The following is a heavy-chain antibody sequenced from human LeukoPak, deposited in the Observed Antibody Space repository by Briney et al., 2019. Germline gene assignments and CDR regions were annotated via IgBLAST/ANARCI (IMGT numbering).Heavy chain of an antibody. J-gene: IGHJ4*02. CDR3: ARDKWNWYFDY. CDR1: GFTFSSYA. Sequence: GRSLRLSCAASGFTFSSYAMHWVRQAPGKGLEWVAVISYDGSNEYYADSVKGRFTISRDISKNTLYLQMNSLRGEDTAVYYCARDKWNWYFDYWGQGTLVTVSS. V-gene: IGHV3-30*01. CDR2: ISYDGSNE. D-gene: IGHD1-7*01.